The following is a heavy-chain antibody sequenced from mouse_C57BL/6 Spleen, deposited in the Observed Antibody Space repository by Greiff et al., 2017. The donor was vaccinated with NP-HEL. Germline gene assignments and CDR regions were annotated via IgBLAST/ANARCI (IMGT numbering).Heavy chain of an antibody. CDR3: ARRGGNPYYYAMDY. V-gene: IGHV1-59*01. Sequence: VQLQQPGAELVRPGTSVKLSCKASGYTFTSYWMHWVKQRPGQGLEWIGVIDPSDSYTNYNQKFKGKATLTVDTSSSTAYMQLSSLTSEDSAVYYCARRGGNPYYYAMDYWGQGTSVTVSS. J-gene: IGHJ4*01. CDR1: GYTFTSYW. CDR2: IDPSDSYT. D-gene: IGHD2-1*01.